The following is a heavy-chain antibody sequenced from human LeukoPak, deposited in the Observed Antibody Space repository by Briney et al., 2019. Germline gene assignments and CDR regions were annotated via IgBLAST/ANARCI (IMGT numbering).Heavy chain of an antibody. D-gene: IGHD3-3*01. CDR3: ARGHDFWSGYLSH. Sequence: EASVKVSCKASGYTFTGYYMHWVRQAPGQGLEWMGWINPNSGGTNYAQKFQGRVTMTRDTSISTAYMELSRLRSDDTAVYYCARGHDFWSGYLSHWGQGTLVTVSS. V-gene: IGHV1-2*02. J-gene: IGHJ4*02. CDR2: INPNSGGT. CDR1: GYTFTGYY.